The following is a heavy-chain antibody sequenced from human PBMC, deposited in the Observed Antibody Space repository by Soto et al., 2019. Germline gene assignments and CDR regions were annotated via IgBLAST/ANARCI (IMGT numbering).Heavy chain of an antibody. D-gene: IGHD3-22*01. CDR2: IWYDGSNK. J-gene: IGHJ3*02. V-gene: IGHV3-33*01. CDR1: GFTFSSYG. CDR3: VALSSGPQNAFDI. Sequence: GGSLRLSCAASGFTFSSYGMHWVRQAPGKGLEWVAVIWYDGSNKYYADSLKGRFTISRDNSKNTLYLQMNSLRAEDTAVYYCVALSSGPQNAFDIWGQGTMVTVSS.